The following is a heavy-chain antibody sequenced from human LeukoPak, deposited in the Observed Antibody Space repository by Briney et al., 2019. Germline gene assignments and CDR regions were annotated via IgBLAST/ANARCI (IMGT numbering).Heavy chain of an antibody. V-gene: IGHV4-39*01. CDR1: GGSISSSSYY. CDR3: TPGPGGAFDI. Sequence: SETLSLTCTVSGGSISSSSYYWGWIRQPPGKGLEWIGSIYYNGSTYYNPSLKSRVTISVDTSKNQFSLKLSSVTAADTAVYYCTPGPGGAFDIWGQGTVVTVSS. CDR2: IYYNGST. D-gene: IGHD3-16*01. J-gene: IGHJ3*02.